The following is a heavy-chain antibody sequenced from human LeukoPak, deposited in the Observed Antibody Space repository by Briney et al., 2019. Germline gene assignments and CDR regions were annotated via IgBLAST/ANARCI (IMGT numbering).Heavy chain of an antibody. CDR2: INPNSGGT. CDR3: AGSYYYDSSGYESTLDY. CDR1: GYTFTGYY. J-gene: IGHJ4*02. Sequence: ASVKVSCKASGYTFTGYYMHWVRQAPGQGLEWMGWINPNSGGTNYAQKFQGRVTMTRDTSISTAYMELSRLRSDDTAVYYCAGSYYYDSSGYESTLDYWGQGTQVTVSS. D-gene: IGHD3-22*01. V-gene: IGHV1-2*02.